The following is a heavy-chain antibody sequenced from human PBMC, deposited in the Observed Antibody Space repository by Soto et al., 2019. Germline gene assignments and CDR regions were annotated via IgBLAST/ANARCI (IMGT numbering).Heavy chain of an antibody. J-gene: IGHJ5*02. CDR3: ARMAPFGTLNWFDP. D-gene: IGHD3-16*01. Sequence: QVQLVQSGAEVKEPGASVRVSCKASGYTFINYDISWVRQATGQGLELMGWMNPGSCKTDYANTFRGRVTLSKDASTSTAPLSLSSLTPEDTAVYYCARMAPFGTLNWFDPRAQRTLVTHSS. V-gene: IGHV1-8*02. CDR1: GYTFINYD. CDR2: MNPGSCKT.